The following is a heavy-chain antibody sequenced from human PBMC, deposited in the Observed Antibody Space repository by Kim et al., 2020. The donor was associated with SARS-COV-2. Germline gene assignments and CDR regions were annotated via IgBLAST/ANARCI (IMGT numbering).Heavy chain of an antibody. CDR3: ARDRIAAVVPGDAFIS. J-gene: IGHJ3*02. V-gene: IGHV3-11*05. D-gene: IGHD6-13*01. CDR1: GFTFSDYY. CDR2: ISSSSSYT. Sequence: GGSLRLSCAASGFTFSDYYMSWIRQAPGKGLEWVSYISSSSSYTNYADSVKGRFTISRDNAKNSLYLQLNSLRAEDTAVYYCARDRIAAVVPGDAFISGGKGQWSPSLQ.